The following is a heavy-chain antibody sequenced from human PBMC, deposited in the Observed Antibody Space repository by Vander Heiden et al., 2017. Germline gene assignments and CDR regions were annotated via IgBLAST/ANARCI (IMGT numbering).Heavy chain of an antibody. V-gene: IGHV3-30*18. D-gene: IGHD6-13*01. Sequence: QVQLVESGGGVVQPGRSLRLPCAASGFTFSSYGMLWVRQAPGKGLEGVAVISYEGSNKYYADSVKGRFTISRDNSKNTLYLQMNSLRAEDTAVYYCAKWRGSSRYFDYWGQGTLVTVSS. J-gene: IGHJ4*02. CDR1: GFTFSSYG. CDR2: ISYEGSNK. CDR3: AKWRGSSRYFDY.